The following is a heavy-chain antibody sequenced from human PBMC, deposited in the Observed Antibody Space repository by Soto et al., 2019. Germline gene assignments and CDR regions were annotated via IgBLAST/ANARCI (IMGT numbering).Heavy chain of an antibody. CDR2: IDPSDSYT. CDR1: GYSFTSYW. J-gene: IGHJ4*02. Sequence: GASLKISCKGSGYSFTSYWISWVRQMPGKGLEWMGRIDPSDSYTNYSPSFQGHVTISADKSISTAYLQWSSLKASDTAMYYCARSRYGVASVYYFDYWGQGALVTVSS. V-gene: IGHV5-10-1*01. CDR3: ARSRYGVASVYYFDY. D-gene: IGHD6-25*01.